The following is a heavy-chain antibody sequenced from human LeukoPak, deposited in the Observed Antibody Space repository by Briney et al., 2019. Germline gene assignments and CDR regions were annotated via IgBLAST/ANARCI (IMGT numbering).Heavy chain of an antibody. CDR3: ARDGAYSSSWYYFDY. V-gene: IGHV3-21*01. D-gene: IGHD6-13*01. CDR2: ISSSSSYI. CDR1: GFTFSSYS. Sequence: GGSLRLSCAASGFTFSSYSMNWVRQAPGKGLEWVSSISSSSSYIYYADSVKGRFTISRDNAKNSLYLQMNSLRAEDTAVYYCARDGAYSSSWYYFDYWGQGTLVTVSS. J-gene: IGHJ4*02.